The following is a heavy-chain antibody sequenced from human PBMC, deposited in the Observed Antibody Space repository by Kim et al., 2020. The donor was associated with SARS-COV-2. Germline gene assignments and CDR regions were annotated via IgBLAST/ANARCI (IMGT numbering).Heavy chain of an antibody. D-gene: IGHD3-10*01. V-gene: IGHV6-1*01. CDR3: ARWTGITMVRGVIRYFDY. J-gene: IGHJ4*02. Sequence: KSRITINPDTSKNQFSLQLNSVTPEDTAVYYCARWTGITMVRGVIRYFDYWGQGTLVTVSS.